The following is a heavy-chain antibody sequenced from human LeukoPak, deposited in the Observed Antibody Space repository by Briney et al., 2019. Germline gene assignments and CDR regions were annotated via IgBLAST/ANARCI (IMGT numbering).Heavy chain of an antibody. V-gene: IGHV1-2*02. Sequence: GASVKVSCKASGYTFTGYYMHWVRQAPGQGLEWMGWINPNSGGTNYAQKFQGRVTMTRDTSISTAYMELSRLRSDDTAVYYCAREGRGYSGYDLGIYWGQGTLVTVSS. J-gene: IGHJ4*02. CDR1: GYTFTGYY. D-gene: IGHD5-12*01. CDR2: INPNSGGT. CDR3: AREGRGYSGYDLGIY.